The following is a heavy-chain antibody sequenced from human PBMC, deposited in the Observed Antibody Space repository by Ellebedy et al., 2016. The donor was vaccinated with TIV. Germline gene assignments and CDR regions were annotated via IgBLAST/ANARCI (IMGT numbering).Heavy chain of an antibody. CDR3: ARELGYYYYGMDV. V-gene: IGHV3-7*01. J-gene: IGHJ6*02. D-gene: IGHD3-16*01. Sequence: GESLKISCAASGFTFSSYWMSWVRQAPGKGLEWVANIKQDGSEKYYVDSVKGRFTISRDNAKNSLYLQMNSLRAEDTAVYYCARELGYYYYGMDVWGQGTTVTVSS. CDR2: IKQDGSEK. CDR1: GFTFSSYW.